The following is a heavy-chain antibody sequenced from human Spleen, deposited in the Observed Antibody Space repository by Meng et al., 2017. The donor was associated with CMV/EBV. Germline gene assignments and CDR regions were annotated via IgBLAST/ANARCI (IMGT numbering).Heavy chain of an antibody. Sequence: CAASGFCFSYFGMCGVRQAPGRGLEWVSGISGGGGSTYHADSVGRRFTISRDNSKNMLLLQMNSLGVADTAIYYCAVSHFGVVKHDYWGQGTLVTVSS. J-gene: IGHJ4*02. CDR3: AVSHFGVVKHDY. V-gene: IGHV3-23*01. CDR2: ISGGGGST. D-gene: IGHD3-3*01. CDR1: GFCFSYFG.